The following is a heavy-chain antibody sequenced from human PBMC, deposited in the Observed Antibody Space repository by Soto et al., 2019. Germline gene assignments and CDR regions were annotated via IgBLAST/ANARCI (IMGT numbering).Heavy chain of an antibody. CDR3: ARRHRGADFRRHFDL. J-gene: IGHJ4*02. CDR2: ISGGGGST. Sequence: HPGGSLRLSCAASGFTFTSHAMSWVRQAPGRGLEWVSAISGGGGSTYYADSVNGRFTISRDNTNNTLHLQMHSLRADDTAMYYCARRHRGADFRRHFDLWGQGTLVTVSS. V-gene: IGHV3-23*01. D-gene: IGHD5-12*01. CDR1: GFTFTSHA.